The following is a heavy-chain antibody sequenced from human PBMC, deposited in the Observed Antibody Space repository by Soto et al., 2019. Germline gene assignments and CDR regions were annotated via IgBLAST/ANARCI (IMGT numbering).Heavy chain of an antibody. D-gene: IGHD2-21*01. Sequence: PSETLSLTCAVYGGSFSDYYWTWIRQPPGKGLEWIGQINHSGSTNYNPSLSSRVTISTDTSKNQFSLEVSSVTVADTALYFCARTLYCVGGGCYFGWFDPWGQGTLVTVSS. CDR1: GGSFSDYY. CDR2: INHSGST. CDR3: ARTLYCVGGGCYFGWFDP. V-gene: IGHV4-34*01. J-gene: IGHJ5*02.